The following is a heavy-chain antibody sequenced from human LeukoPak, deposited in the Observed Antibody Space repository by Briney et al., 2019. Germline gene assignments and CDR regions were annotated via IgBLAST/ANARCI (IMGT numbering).Heavy chain of an antibody. D-gene: IGHD2-15*01. CDR1: GFTFSSYG. J-gene: IGHJ4*02. V-gene: IGHV3-33*01. CDR2: IWYDGNNK. Sequence: GGSLRLSCAASGFTFSSYGMHWVRQAPGKGLEWVAVIWYDGNNKYYADSVKGRFTISRDNSKNTLYLKMSSLRTEEKAVYYCARGGGRWYFDYWGQGTLVTVSS. CDR3: ARGGGRWYFDY.